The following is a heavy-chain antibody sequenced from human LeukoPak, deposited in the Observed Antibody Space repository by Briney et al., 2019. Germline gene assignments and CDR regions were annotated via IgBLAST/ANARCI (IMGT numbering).Heavy chain of an antibody. J-gene: IGHJ4*02. CDR2: IIPIFGTA. V-gene: IGHV1-69*06. D-gene: IGHD3-16*02. CDR1: GGTFSSYA. Sequence: SVKVSCKASGGTFSSYAISWVRQAPGQGLEWMGGIIPIFGTANYAQKFQGRVTITADKSTSTAYVELSSLRSEDTAVYYCASRAFIGGTLDYWGQGTLVTVSS. CDR3: ASRAFIGGTLDY.